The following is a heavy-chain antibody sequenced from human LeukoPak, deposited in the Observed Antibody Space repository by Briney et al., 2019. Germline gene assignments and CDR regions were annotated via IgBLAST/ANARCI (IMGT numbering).Heavy chain of an antibody. CDR1: GFTFSDYY. CDR3: AREPRAVESRHNNWFDP. CDR2: ISYSGRT. J-gene: IGHJ5*02. D-gene: IGHD6-6*01. V-gene: IGHV4-38-2*02. Sequence: GSLRLSCAASGFTFSDYYMSWIRQAPGKGLEWIGSISYSGRTYYSPSLKSRVTLSVDTSKNQLSLKLSSVTAADTAVYYCAREPRAVESRHNNWFDPWGQGTLVTVSS.